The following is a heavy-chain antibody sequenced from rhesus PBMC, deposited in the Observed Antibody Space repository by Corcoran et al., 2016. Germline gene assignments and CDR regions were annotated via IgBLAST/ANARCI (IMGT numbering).Heavy chain of an antibody. CDR2: IGTGVDRT. Sequence: EVQLVESGGGWVQPGGSLRLSCAASGFTFSSYGMNWVRQAPGKGLEWVSYIGTGVDRTYYADSVTGRFTISRDNSKTTLSMQMTSLRAEDTSVYYCAKVGYIAADPSFDYWGQGVLVTVSS. V-gene: IGHV3S5*01. J-gene: IGHJ4*01. CDR3: AKVGYIAADPSFDY. D-gene: IGHD6-31*01. CDR1: GFTFSSYG.